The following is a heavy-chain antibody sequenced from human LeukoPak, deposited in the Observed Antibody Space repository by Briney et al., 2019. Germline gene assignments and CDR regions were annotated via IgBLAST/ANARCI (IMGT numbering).Heavy chain of an antibody. CDR3: ARDRAIAAAGTLGYYYYYYMDV. Sequence: GGSLRLSCAASGFTFSSYSMNWVRQAPGKGLEWVSSISSSSSYIYYADSVKGRFTISRDNAKNSLYLQMNSLRAEDTAVYYCARDRAIAAAGTLGYYYYYYMDVWGKGTTVTVSS. D-gene: IGHD6-13*01. J-gene: IGHJ6*03. CDR1: GFTFSSYS. V-gene: IGHV3-21*01. CDR2: ISSSSSYI.